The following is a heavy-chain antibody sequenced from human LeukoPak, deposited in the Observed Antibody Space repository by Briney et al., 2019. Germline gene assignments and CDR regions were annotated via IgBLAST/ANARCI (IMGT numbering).Heavy chain of an antibody. V-gene: IGHV3-7*01. CDR1: GLTFSTYW. J-gene: IGHJ6*04. Sequence: GSLRLSCAASGLTFSTYWMTWVRQAPGKGLEWVANIKQDGSEKNYVDSVKGRFTISRDNAKNSLYLQMNSLRVEDTAGYYCAGGIAMVRGGDVWGKGTTVTVSS. CDR3: AGGIAMVRGGDV. D-gene: IGHD3-10*01. CDR2: IKQDGSEK.